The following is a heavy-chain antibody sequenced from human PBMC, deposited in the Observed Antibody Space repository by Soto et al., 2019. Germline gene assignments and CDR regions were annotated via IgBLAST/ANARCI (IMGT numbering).Heavy chain of an antibody. J-gene: IGHJ6*02. D-gene: IGHD2-2*01. CDR1: GFSFGSYS. CDR2: ISGRGTTT. CDR3: ARLGYCGSATCKYYLYYYGMDV. V-gene: IGHV3-48*02. Sequence: GGSLRLSCEASGFSFGSYSMNWVRQAPGKGLEWVSFISGRGTTTYYADSVKGRFTVSRDNAKNSLSLEVNSLRDEDTAVYYCARLGYCGSATCKYYLYYYGMDVWGQGTTVTVSS.